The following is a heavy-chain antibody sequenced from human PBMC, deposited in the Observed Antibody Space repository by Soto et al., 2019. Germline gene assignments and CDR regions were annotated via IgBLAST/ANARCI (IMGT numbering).Heavy chain of an antibody. D-gene: IGHD7-27*01. CDR2: IYYSGST. CDR3: ARDGENGIFDY. Sequence: TLSLTCTVSGGSISSGGYYWSWIRQHPGKGLEWIGYIYYSGSTYYNPSLKSRVTISVDTSKNQFSLKLSSVTAADTAVYYCARDGENGIFDYWGQGTLVTVSS. CDR1: GGSISSGGYY. J-gene: IGHJ4*02. V-gene: IGHV4-31*03.